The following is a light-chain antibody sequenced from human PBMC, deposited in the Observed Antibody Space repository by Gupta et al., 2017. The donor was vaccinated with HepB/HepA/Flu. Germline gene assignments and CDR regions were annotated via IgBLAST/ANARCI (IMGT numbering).Light chain of an antibody. CDR3: LQRHNRPPVYT. Sequence: EIVLNQSTATLSLSPGERATLSCMASQSVSFSLAWYQQKPGQAPSLLIYDASNRATGRPARFSGSGAGTDFTLTISSLVPEDCAVYYCLQRHNRPPVYTFGQGTKLEIK. CDR2: DAS. CDR1: QSVSFS. J-gene: IGKJ2*01. V-gene: IGKV3-11*01.